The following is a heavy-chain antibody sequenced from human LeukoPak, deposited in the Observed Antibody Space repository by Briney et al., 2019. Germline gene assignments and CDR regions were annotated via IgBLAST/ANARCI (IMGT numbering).Heavy chain of an antibody. CDR3: ARDHQYSSSGSSNDAFDI. Sequence: PGGSLRLSCAASGFTFSSYSMNWVRQAPGKGLEWVSYISSSSSTIYYADSVKGRFTISRDNAKNSLYLQMNSLRAEDTAVYYCARDHQYSSSGSSNDAFDIWGQGTVVTVSS. V-gene: IGHV3-48*04. CDR2: ISSSSSTI. CDR1: GFTFSSYS. J-gene: IGHJ3*02. D-gene: IGHD6-13*01.